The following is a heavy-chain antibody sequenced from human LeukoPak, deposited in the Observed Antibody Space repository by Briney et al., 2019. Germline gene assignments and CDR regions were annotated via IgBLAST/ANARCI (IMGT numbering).Heavy chain of an antibody. D-gene: IGHD5-12*01. Sequence: SETLSLTCTVSGGSISSYYWSWIRQPPGKGLEWIGYIYYSGSTNYSPSLKSRVTISVDTSKNQFSLKLSSVTAADTAVYYCAAAGYSGYDPPFDYWGQGTLVTVSS. CDR3: AAAGYSGYDPPFDY. J-gene: IGHJ4*02. CDR1: GGSISSYY. V-gene: IGHV4-59*01. CDR2: IYYSGST.